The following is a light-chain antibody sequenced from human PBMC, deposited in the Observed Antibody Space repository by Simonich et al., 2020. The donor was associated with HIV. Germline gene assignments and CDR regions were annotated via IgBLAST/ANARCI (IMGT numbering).Light chain of an antibody. CDR3: QQYNNWPPIT. V-gene: IGKV3-15*01. J-gene: IGKJ5*01. CDR1: PSVSSSY. CDR2: GAS. Sequence: EIVLTQSPGTLSLSPGARATLSCRASPSVSSSYLAWYQQKPGQAPRLLIDGASTRATGIPARFSGSGSGTAFTLTISSMQSEDFAVYYCQQYNNWPPITFGQGTRLEIK.